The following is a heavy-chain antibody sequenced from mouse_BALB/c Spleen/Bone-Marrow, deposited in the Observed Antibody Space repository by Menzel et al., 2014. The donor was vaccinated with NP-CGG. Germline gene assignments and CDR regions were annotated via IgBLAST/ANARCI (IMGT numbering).Heavy chain of an antibody. CDR2: IDPSDSET. Sequence: QVQLQQSGAELVKPGAPVKLSCKASGYTFTSYWMNWVKQRPGRGLGWIGRIDPSDSETHYNQKFKDKATLTVDKSSSTACIQLSSLTSEDSAVYYCARSTGYYWYFDVWGAGTTVTVSS. CDR1: GYTFTSYW. D-gene: IGHD2-2*01. V-gene: IGHV1-69*02. CDR3: ARSTGYYWYFDV. J-gene: IGHJ1*01.